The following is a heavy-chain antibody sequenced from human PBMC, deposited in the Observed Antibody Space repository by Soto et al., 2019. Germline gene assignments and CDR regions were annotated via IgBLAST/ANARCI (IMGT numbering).Heavy chain of an antibody. CDR3: ARDGNRIAAAGIFDY. Sequence: SETLSLTCTVSGGSVNSDNFYWSWIRQPPGRGLEWIGRIYTSGSTNYNPSLKSRVTMSVDTSKNQFSLKLSSVTAADTAVYYCARDGNRIAAAGIFDYWGQGTLVTVSS. CDR2: IYTSGST. CDR1: GGSVNSDNFY. D-gene: IGHD6-13*01. J-gene: IGHJ4*02. V-gene: IGHV4-61*01.